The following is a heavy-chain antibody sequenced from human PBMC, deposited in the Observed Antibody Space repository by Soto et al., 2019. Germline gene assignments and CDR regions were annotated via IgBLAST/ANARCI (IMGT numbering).Heavy chain of an antibody. CDR1: GFTFRSCG. CDR2: LWYDGNTK. Sequence: QVVESGGGVVQPGRSLRLSCAVSGFTFRSCGMHWVRQAPGKGLEWVAVLWYDGNTKYYSDSVEGRFFISRDNSKKTVYLEMNSLKAEDTAVYYCVRDLGQTDYKNNEIFDLWGQGTMVNVSS. CDR3: VRDLGQTDYKNNEIFDL. D-gene: IGHD3-9*01. V-gene: IGHV3-33*01. J-gene: IGHJ3*01.